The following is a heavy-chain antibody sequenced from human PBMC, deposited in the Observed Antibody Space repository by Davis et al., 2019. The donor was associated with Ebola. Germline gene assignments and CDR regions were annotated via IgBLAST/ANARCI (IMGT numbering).Heavy chain of an antibody. CDR3: ASGQLWLQGLDY. CDR1: GGSISSHY. J-gene: IGHJ4*02. V-gene: IGHV4-59*11. D-gene: IGHD5-18*01. CDR2: IYHTGST. Sequence: SETLSLTCTVSGGSISSHYWSWIRQPPGKGLEWFGYIYHTGSTNYNPSLRSRVTMSVDASKSQFSLNLSSVTVADTAVYYCASGQLWLQGLDYWGQGTLVTVSS.